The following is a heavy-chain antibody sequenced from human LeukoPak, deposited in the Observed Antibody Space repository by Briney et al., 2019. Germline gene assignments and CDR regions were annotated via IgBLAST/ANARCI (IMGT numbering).Heavy chain of an antibody. D-gene: IGHD4-17*01. J-gene: IGHJ6*02. Sequence: GGSLRLSCEASGFTFIRYAMSWVRQAPGKGLEWVANIKQDGSEKYYVDSVKGRFTISRDNAKNSLYLQMNSLRAEDTAVYYCARDGDYGYYYYGMDVWGQGTTVTVSS. CDR2: IKQDGSEK. V-gene: IGHV3-7*01. CDR3: ARDGDYGYYYYGMDV. CDR1: GFTFIRYA.